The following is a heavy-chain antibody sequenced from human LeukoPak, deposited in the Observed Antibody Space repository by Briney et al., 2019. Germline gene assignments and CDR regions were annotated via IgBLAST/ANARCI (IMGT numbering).Heavy chain of an antibody. Sequence: GGSLRLSCAASGFTFNSYAMHWVRQAPGKGLEWVAVISYDGSNKYYVDSVKGRFTISRDNSKSTLYLQMNSLRAEDTAVYYCARDLLMAMTVLYYYYGMDVWGQGTTVTVSS. V-gene: IGHV3-30-3*01. J-gene: IGHJ6*02. CDR1: GFTFNSYA. D-gene: IGHD5-24*01. CDR2: ISYDGSNK. CDR3: ARDLLMAMTVLYYYYGMDV.